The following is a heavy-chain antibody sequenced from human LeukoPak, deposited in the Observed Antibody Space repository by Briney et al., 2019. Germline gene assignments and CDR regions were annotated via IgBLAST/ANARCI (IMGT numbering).Heavy chain of an antibody. CDR2: MNPKCGNT. CDR3: AIGRVVAAIIDSCGVDD. V-gene: IGHV1-8*01. D-gene: IGHD2-15*01. J-gene: IGHJ4*02. CDR1: GYTFTSCD. Sequence: ASVTVSCKASGYTFTSCDINWVRQPTGQGLEWMGWMNPKCGNTDNAHKFQGRVPMTRNTSKSTAYMELSSLRSEDTAVYYCAIGRVVAAIIDSCGVDDWGQGTLVTVS.